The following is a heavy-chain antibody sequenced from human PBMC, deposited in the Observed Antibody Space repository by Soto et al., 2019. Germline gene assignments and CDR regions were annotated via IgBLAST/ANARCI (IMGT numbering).Heavy chain of an antibody. CDR3: GPDYYVSSGYYYFDY. V-gene: IGHV1-69*12. CDR1: GGTFSSYT. D-gene: IGHD3-22*01. CDR2: IIPIFGTA. Sequence: QVQLVQSGAEVKKPGSSVKVSCKASGGTFSSYTISWVRQAPGQGLEWMGGIIPIFGTANYAQKFQGRVTITADESTRTDYMELSSLRSEDTALYYCGPDYYVSSGYYYFDYWGQGTLVAVSS. J-gene: IGHJ4*02.